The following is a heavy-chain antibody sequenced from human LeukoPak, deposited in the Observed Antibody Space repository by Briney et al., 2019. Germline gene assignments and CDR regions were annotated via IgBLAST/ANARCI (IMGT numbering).Heavy chain of an antibody. CDR3: ARKNTTSSEDY. V-gene: IGHV3-48*01. Sequence: PGGSLRLSCAASGFSFSSYSMNWVRQAPGKGLEWVSFISGSSSTIDYADSVKGRFTISRDNGKNSLFLHMNSLRAEDTAVYYCARKNTTSSEDYWGQGTLVTASS. CDR2: ISGSSSTI. J-gene: IGHJ4*02. CDR1: GFSFSSYS. D-gene: IGHD6-6*01.